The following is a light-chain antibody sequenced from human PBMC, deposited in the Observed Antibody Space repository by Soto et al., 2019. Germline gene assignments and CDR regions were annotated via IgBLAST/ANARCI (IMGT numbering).Light chain of an antibody. V-gene: IGKV3-11*01. Sequence: IVLTQSPATLSWSPGKKPTLPSRPIKRFGSYLAWYQQKPGQAPRLLIYDAYNRVSGIPARFSGSGSGTDFTLTISSLEPEDVGVYYCQQRSNWLTFGGGTKVEIK. CDR2: DAY. CDR3: QQRSNWLT. CDR1: KRFGSY. J-gene: IGKJ4*01.